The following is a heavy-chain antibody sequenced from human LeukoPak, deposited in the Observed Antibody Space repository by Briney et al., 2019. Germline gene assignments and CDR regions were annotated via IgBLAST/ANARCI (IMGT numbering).Heavy chain of an antibody. Sequence: GASVKVSCKASGYTFTSYATHWVRQAPGQRLERMGWINAGNGNTKYSQKFQGRVTITRDTSASTAYMEMSSLRSEDTAVYYCARAYYYGSGSYYFDYWGQGTLVTVSS. CDR2: INAGNGNT. J-gene: IGHJ4*02. CDR1: GYTFTSYA. D-gene: IGHD3-10*01. V-gene: IGHV1-3*01. CDR3: ARAYYYGSGSYYFDY.